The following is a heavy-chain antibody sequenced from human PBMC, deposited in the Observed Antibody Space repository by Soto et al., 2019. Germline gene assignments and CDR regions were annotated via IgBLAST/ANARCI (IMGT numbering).Heavy chain of an antibody. V-gene: IGHV1-8*01. J-gene: IGHJ4*02. Sequence: ASVKVSCKASGYSFTSLDINWVRQTAGQGLEWMGWMQPSTGRTGYAQKFQGRVTMTRDTSINTAYMELTTLTSDDTALYYCARGVSAGVDYWGQGTLVTVYS. CDR3: ARGVSAGVDY. CDR2: MQPSTGRT. CDR1: GYSFTSLD. D-gene: IGHD1-26*01.